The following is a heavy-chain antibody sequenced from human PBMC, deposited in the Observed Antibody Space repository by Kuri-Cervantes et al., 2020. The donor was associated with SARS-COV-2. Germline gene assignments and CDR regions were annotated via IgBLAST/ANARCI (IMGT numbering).Heavy chain of an antibody. J-gene: IGHJ4*02. CDR1: GGSISSYY. V-gene: IGHV4-34*01. Sequence: SETLSLTCTVSGGSISSYYWSWIRQPPGKGLEWIGEINHSGSTNYNPSLKSRVTISVDTSKNQFSLKLSSVTAADTAAYYCARVTNYDYVWGSYRFDYWGQGTLVTVSS. CDR2: INHSGST. D-gene: IGHD3-16*02. CDR3: ARVTNYDYVWGSYRFDY.